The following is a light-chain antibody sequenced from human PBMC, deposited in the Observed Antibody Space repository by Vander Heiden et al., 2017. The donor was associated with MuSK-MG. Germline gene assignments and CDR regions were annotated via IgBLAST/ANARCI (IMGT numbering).Light chain of an antibody. J-gene: IGKJ4*01. CDR2: DAS. CDR3: QRRLT. CDR1: QSVGTS. V-gene: IGKV3-11*01. Sequence: EIVLTQSPATLSLSPGERATLSCRASQSVGTSLAWYQKKPGQGPRLLIYDASNRATGIPARFSGSGSGTDFTLTISSLEPEDFAVYYCQRRLTVGGGTKVESK.